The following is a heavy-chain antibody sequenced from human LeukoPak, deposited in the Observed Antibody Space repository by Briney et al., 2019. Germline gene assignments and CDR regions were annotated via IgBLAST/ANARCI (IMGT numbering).Heavy chain of an antibody. V-gene: IGHV4-39*01. CDR3: ARHAKSMGLQSFDY. J-gene: IGHJ4*02. CDR2: IYYSGST. D-gene: IGHD4-11*01. Sequence: SETLSLTCTVSGGSISSSSYYWGWIRQPPGRGLEWIGSIYYSGSTYYNPSLKSRVTISVDTSKNQFSLKLSSVTAADTAVYYCARHAKSMGLQSFDYRVQGTLVTVSS. CDR1: GGSISSSSYY.